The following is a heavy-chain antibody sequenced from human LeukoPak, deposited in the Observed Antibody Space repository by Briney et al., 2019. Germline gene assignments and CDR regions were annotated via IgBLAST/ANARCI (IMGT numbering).Heavy chain of an antibody. Sequence: GGSLRLSCAASVFTFIAYGMHWVRQAPGKGLEWVAFIRYDGTNKYYADSLKGRFTISIDDSKNTLYLQMNSLTAEDTAVYYCTKRMGPMLTTSNRPLDYWGQGTLVTVSS. CDR3: TKRMGPMLTTSNRPLDY. D-gene: IGHD4-17*01. CDR1: VFTFIAYG. V-gene: IGHV3-30*02. CDR2: IRYDGTNK. J-gene: IGHJ4*02.